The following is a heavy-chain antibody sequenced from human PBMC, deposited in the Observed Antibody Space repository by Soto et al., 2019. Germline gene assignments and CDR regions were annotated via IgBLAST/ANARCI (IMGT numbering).Heavy chain of an antibody. D-gene: IGHD3-10*01. CDR1: GASISSGDYF. V-gene: IGHV4-30-4*01. J-gene: IGHJ4*02. CDR2: AFYSGGT. CDR3: AREGIRGDYGSGSR. Sequence: QVQLQESGPRLVKPSQTLSLTCSVSGASISSGDYFWSWIRQPPGKGLEWIGFAFYSGGTYYNPSLKTRVTLSIDTSKNQISLRVNSVSAADPGVYYCAREGIRGDYGSGSRRGPGTLGTV.